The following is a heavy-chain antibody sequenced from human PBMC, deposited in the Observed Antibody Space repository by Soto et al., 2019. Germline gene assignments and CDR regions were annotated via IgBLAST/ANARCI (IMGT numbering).Heavy chain of an antibody. D-gene: IGHD3-3*01. J-gene: IGHJ6*02. Sequence: ASVKVSCKASGYTFTGYYMHWVRQAPGQGLEWMGWINPNSGGTSYAQKFQGRVTMTRDTSISTAYMELSRLRSDDTDVYYCARGDLWSGYDYGMDVWGQGKTVTVSS. CDR3: ARGDLWSGYDYGMDV. CDR1: GYTFTGYY. CDR2: INPNSGGT. V-gene: IGHV1-2*02.